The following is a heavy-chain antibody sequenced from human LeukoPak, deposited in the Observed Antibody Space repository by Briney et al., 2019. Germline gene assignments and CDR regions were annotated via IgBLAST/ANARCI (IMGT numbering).Heavy chain of an antibody. CDR1: GFIFSNYV. D-gene: IGHD6-19*01. CDR2: NNSDRSDK. Sequence: GGSLRLSCAASGFIFSNYVMQWVRQAPGKGLVWVSRNNSDRSDKRYADSVKGRFTISRDNAKNSLYLQMNSLRAEDTAVYYCASLNPHDSGWYAPDDYWGQGTLVTVSS. V-gene: IGHV3-74*01. J-gene: IGHJ4*02. CDR3: ASLNPHDSGWYAPDDY.